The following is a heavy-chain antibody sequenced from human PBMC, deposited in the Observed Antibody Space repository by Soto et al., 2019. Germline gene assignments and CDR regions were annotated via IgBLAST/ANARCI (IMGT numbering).Heavy chain of an antibody. CDR2: ISGGGGST. V-gene: IGHV3-23*01. J-gene: IGHJ6*02. CDR1: GFTFSTYA. D-gene: IGHD6-19*01. CDR3: AKDRSGWSYYYYGMDV. Sequence: GGSLRLSCAASGFTFSTYAMNWVRQAPGKGLEWVSAISGGGGSTYYADSVKGRVTISRDNSKNSLYLQMNSLRTEDTALYYCAKDRSGWSYYYYGMDVWGQGTTVTVSS.